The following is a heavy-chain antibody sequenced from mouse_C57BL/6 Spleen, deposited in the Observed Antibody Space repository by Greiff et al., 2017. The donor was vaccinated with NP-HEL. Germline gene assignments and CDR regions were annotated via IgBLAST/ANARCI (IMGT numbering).Heavy chain of an antibody. CDR3: ARSAITTVVYLYFDV. J-gene: IGHJ1*03. CDR2: IYPGDGDT. D-gene: IGHD1-1*01. CDR1: GYAFSSYW. V-gene: IGHV1-80*01. Sequence: QVQLKESGAELVKPGASVKISCKASGYAFSSYWMNWVKQRPGKGLEWIGQIYPGDGDTNYNGKFKGKATLTADKSSSTAYMQLSSLTSEDSAVYFCARSAITTVVYLYFDVWGTGTTVTVSS.